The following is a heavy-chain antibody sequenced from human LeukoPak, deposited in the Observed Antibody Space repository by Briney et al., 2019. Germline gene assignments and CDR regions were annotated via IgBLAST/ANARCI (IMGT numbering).Heavy chain of an antibody. CDR3: ARGRYYGMDV. CDR2: VNSDGSST. Sequence: LTLTCSFSGFSLATTGMCVNWVRQSPGKGLVWVSRVNSDGSSTTYADSVKGRFTISRGNAKNALYLQMNSLRAEDTAVYYCARGRYYGMDVWGQGTTVTVSS. CDR1: GFSLATTG. J-gene: IGHJ6*02. V-gene: IGHV3-74*01.